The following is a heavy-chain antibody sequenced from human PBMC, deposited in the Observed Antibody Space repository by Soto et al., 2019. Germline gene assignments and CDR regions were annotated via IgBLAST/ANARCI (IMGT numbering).Heavy chain of an antibody. Sequence: EVQLVESGGGLIQPGGSLRLSCAASGFTVSSNYMSWVRQAPGKGLEWVSVIYRGCSTYYADSVKGRFTISRDISKNTLYLQMNSPRAEDTSEYYSAREQGWYANWGQGTLVTVSS. J-gene: IGHJ4*02. D-gene: IGHD2-8*01. V-gene: IGHV3-53*01. CDR2: IYRGCST. CDR3: AREQGWYAN. CDR1: GFTVSSNY.